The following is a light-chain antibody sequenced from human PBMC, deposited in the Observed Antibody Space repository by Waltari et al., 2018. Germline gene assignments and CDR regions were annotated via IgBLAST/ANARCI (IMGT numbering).Light chain of an antibody. CDR3: QQYNSFPYT. Sequence: DIQMTQSPSTLSASVGDRVTITCRASQSISSWMAWYQQKPGKAPKLLIYKASSLESGVPSRFSGSGSGTEFTLTISSLQPDDFATYYCQQYNSFPYTFGQGTKLEIK. J-gene: IGKJ2*01. CDR2: KAS. CDR1: QSISSW. V-gene: IGKV1-5*03.